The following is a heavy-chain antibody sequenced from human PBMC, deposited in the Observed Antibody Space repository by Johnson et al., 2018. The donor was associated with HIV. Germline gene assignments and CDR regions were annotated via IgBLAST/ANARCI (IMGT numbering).Heavy chain of an antibody. CDR2: ISYDGGNK. D-gene: IGHD5-18*01. CDR1: GFTFSNYG. J-gene: IGHJ3*02. V-gene: IGHV3-30*03. Sequence: QVQLVESGGGVVQPGRSLRLSCAASGFTFSNYGMHWVHQAPGKGLEWVAVISYDGGNKYYADSVKGRFTISRDNSKNTLYLQMNSLRGEDTAVYYCGRPRIQLWSLDAFDIWGQGTMVTVSS. CDR3: GRPRIQLWSLDAFDI.